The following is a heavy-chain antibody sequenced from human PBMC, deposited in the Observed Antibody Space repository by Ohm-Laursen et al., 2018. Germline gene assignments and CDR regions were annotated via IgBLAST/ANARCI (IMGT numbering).Heavy chain of an antibody. J-gene: IGHJ4*02. Sequence: TLSLTCAVYGTSFSGYYWSWIRQPPGKGLEWIGEINYSGSTNYNPSLKSRVTISVDTSKNQFSLKLSSVTAADTAVYYCARIKSPGRNFDYWGQGTLVTVSS. V-gene: IGHV4-34*09. CDR2: INYSGST. CDR1: GTSFSGYY. CDR3: ARIKSPGRNFDY. D-gene: IGHD1-14*01.